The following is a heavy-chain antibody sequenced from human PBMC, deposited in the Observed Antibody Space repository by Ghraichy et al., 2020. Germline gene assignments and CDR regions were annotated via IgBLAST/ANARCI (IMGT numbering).Heavy chain of an antibody. CDR3: AKIMIRTHYGMDV. J-gene: IGHJ6*02. CDR1: GLTFSSYG. CDR2: ISYDGSNK. V-gene: IGHV3-30*18. D-gene: IGHD3-22*01. Sequence: GGSLRLSCAASGLTFSSYGMHWVRQAPGKGLEWVAVISYDGSNKYYADSVKGRFTISRDNSKNTLYLQMNSLRAEDTAVYYCAKIMIRTHYGMDVWGQGTTVTVSS.